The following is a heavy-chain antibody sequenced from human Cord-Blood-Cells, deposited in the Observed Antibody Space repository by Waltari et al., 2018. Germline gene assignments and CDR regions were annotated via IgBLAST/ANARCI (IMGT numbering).Heavy chain of an antibody. V-gene: IGHV4-34*01. J-gene: IGHJ2*01. CDR1: GGSFSGYY. CDR2: INHSGST. D-gene: IGHD6-6*01. CDR3: ARGGEQLIYWYFDL. Sequence: QVQLQQWGAGLLKPSETLSLTCAVYGGSFSGYYWSWIRQPPGKGLEWIGEINHSGSTNSNPSLTSRVTISVDTSKNQFSLKLSSVTAADTAVYYCARGGEQLIYWYFDLWGRGTLVTVSS.